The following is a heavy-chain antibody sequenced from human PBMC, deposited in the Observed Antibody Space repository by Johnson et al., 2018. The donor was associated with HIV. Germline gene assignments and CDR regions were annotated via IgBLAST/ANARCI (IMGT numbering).Heavy chain of an antibody. V-gene: IGHV3-11*04. Sequence: QMMLVESGGGLVKPGGSLKLSCAVSGFTFSDHYMSWIRQTPGKGLQWVSYISGSGSIIYSTDSVQGRFTISRDNVKNSLYLQMNSLRAEDTAVYYCARKGDAFDIWGQGTMVIVSS. CDR1: GFTFSDHY. CDR2: ISGSGSII. CDR3: ARKGDAFDI. J-gene: IGHJ3*02.